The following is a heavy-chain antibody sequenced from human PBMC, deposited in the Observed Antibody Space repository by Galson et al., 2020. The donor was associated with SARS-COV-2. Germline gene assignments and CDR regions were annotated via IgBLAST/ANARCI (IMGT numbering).Heavy chain of an antibody. Sequence: SETLSLTCAVYGGSFSGYSWTWIRQAPGKGLEWLGEINSGGAAKYSPSLSSRVTLSVDASRNQFSLKLTSVSAADTALYFCARGRQGVVPSPVLGLGPFYSYYYMDVWAKGTTVTVSS. V-gene: IGHV4-34*01. CDR1: GGSFSGYS. CDR3: ARGRQGVVPSPVLGLGPFYSYYYMDV. D-gene: IGHD3-16*01. J-gene: IGHJ6*04. CDR2: INSGGAA.